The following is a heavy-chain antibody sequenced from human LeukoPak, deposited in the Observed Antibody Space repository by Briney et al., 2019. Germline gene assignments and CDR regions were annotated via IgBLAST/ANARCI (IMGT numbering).Heavy chain of an antibody. CDR2: ISSSGSTI. CDR3: ARDSMAIYDYVWGSYREESNYFDY. J-gene: IGHJ4*02. V-gene: IGHV3-48*03. CDR1: GFTFSSYE. Sequence: PGGSLRLPCAASGFTFSSYEMNWVRQAPGKGLEWVSYISSSGSTIYYADSVKGRFTISRDNAKNSLYLQMNSLRAEDTAVYYCARDSMAIYDYVWGSYREESNYFDYWGQGTLVTVSS. D-gene: IGHD3-16*02.